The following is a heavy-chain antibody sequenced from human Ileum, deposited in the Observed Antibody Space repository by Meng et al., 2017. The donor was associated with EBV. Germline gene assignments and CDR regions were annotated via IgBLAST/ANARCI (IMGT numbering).Heavy chain of an antibody. D-gene: IGHD1-26*01. CDR2: ISYNGNSK. V-gene: IGHV3-30-3*01. CDR1: GFGFSAYT. CDR3: AKGFSGTYYVLES. J-gene: IGHJ4*02. Sequence: VNLVESGGGVVQTGTSLRLSCAAAGFGFSAYTMPWVRQAPGKGLEWVALISYNGNSKSYADSVRGRFTISRDNAKNTLFLQVDSLRPEDTAVYYCAKGFSGTYYVLESWGQGTLVTVSS.